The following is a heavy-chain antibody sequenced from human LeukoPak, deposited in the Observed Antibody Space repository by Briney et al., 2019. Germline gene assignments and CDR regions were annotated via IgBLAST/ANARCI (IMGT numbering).Heavy chain of an antibody. J-gene: IGHJ4*02. CDR1: GDSVSSNTVT. V-gene: IGHV6-1*01. Sequence: SQTLSLTCAIPGDSVSSNTVTWNWVRQSPSRGLEWLGRTYYRSTWSNDYAVSMKSRIIVNPDTSKNQFSLQLNSVTPEDTAVYYCARVTGGVFDNWGQGTLVTVSS. CDR3: ARVTGGVFDN. CDR2: TYYRSTWSN. D-gene: IGHD2-8*02.